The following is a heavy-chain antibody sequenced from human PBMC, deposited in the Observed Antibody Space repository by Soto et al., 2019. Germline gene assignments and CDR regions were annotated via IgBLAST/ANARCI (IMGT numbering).Heavy chain of an antibody. CDR3: ARAHGSGWGAFDI. CDR1: GGSISSGGYS. Sequence: QLQLQEFGSGLVKPSQTLSLTCAVSGGSISSGGYSWSWIRQPPGKGLEWIGYIYHSGSTYYNPSLKSRVTISVDRSKNQFSRKLSSVTAADTAVYYCARAHGSGWGAFDIWGQGTMVTVSS. D-gene: IGHD3-10*01. J-gene: IGHJ3*02. CDR2: IYHSGST. V-gene: IGHV4-30-2*01.